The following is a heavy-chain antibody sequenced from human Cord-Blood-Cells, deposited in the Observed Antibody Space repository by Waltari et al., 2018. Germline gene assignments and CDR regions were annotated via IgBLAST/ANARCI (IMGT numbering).Heavy chain of an antibody. D-gene: IGHD6-13*01. CDR1: GFTFSSYA. V-gene: IGHV3-30-3*01. CDR3: ARYYSTITIFDY. J-gene: IGHJ4*02. Sequence: QVQLVESGGGVVQPGRSLRLSCAASGFTFSSYAMHWVGQAPGKGREWVAVISYDGSNKYYADSVKGRFTISRDNSKNTLYLQMNSLRAEDTAVYYCARYYSTITIFDYWGQGTLVTVSS. CDR2: ISYDGSNK.